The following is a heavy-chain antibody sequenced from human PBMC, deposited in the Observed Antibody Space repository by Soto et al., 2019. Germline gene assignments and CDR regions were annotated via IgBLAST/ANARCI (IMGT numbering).Heavy chain of an antibody. J-gene: IGHJ4*02. V-gene: IGHV4-34*01. CDR3: AVGYCSGGSCNFDY. CDR2: INHSGST. CDR1: GGSFSGYY. D-gene: IGHD2-15*01. Sequence: QVQLQQWGAGLLKPSETLSLTCAVYGGSFSGYYWSWIRQPPGKGLEWIGEINHSGSTNYNPSLRSRVTISVDTSKNTFSLKLSSVTAADTAVYYCAVGYCSGGSCNFDYWGQGTLVTVSS.